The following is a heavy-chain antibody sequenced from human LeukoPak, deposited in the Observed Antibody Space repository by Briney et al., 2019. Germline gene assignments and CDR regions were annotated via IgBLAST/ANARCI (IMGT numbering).Heavy chain of an antibody. D-gene: IGHD3-10*01. CDR1: GFTFSDYY. J-gene: IGHJ6*03. V-gene: IGHV3-11*04. Sequence: GGSLRLSCAASGFTFSDYYMIWIRQAPGKGLEWVSYISGSGSTMYDADSVKGRFTISRDNAKNSLYLHMHSLRAEDTAVYYCARDRMVRGVPFSGYYYMDVWGKGTTVTISS. CDR3: ARDRMVRGVPFSGYYYMDV. CDR2: ISGSGSTM.